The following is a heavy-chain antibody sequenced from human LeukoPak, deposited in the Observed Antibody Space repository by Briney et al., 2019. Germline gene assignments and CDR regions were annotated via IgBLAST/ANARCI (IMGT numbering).Heavy chain of an antibody. J-gene: IGHJ1*01. D-gene: IGHD3-10*01. CDR2: INPSGGST. CDR3: ARGSLWFGESIPLLSTEYFQH. V-gene: IGHV1-46*01. CDR1: GYTFTSYY. Sequence: GASVKVSRKASGYTFTSYYMHWVRQAPGQGLEWMGIINPSGGSTSYAQKFQGRVTMTRDTSTSTVYMELSSLRSEDTAVYYCARGSLWFGESIPLLSTEYFQHWGQGTLVTVSS.